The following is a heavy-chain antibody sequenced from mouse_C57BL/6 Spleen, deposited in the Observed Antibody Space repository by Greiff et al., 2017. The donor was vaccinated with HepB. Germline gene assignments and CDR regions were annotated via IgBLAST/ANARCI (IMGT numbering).Heavy chain of an antibody. Sequence: QVQLQQPGAELVKPGASVKMSCKASGYTFTSYWITWVKQRPGQGLEWIGDIYPGSGSTNYNEKFKSKATLTVDTSSSTAYMQLSSLTSEDSAVYYCARSTAQEYYAMDYWGQGTSVTVSS. D-gene: IGHD3-2*02. CDR3: ARSTAQEYYAMDY. J-gene: IGHJ4*01. CDR2: IYPGSGST. V-gene: IGHV1-55*01. CDR1: GYTFTSYW.